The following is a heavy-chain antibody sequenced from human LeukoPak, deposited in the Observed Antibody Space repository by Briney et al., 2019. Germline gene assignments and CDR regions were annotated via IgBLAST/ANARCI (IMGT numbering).Heavy chain of an antibody. Sequence: GGSLRLSCAASGFTVSSNYMSWVRQAPGRGLEWVSVIYSGGSTYYADSVKGRFTISRDNSKNTLYLQMNSLRAEDTAVYYCARAAYYYLFFDYWGQGTLVTVSS. CDR2: IYSGGST. CDR1: GFTVSSNY. CDR3: ARAAYYYLFFDY. J-gene: IGHJ4*02. V-gene: IGHV3-66*01. D-gene: IGHD3-22*01.